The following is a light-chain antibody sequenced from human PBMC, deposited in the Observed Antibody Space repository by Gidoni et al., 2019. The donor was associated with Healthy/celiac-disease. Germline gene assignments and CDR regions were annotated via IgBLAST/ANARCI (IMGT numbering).Light chain of an antibody. J-gene: IGKJ1*01. V-gene: IGKV3-15*01. CDR1: QSVSSN. Sequence: ELVLTPSPATLSVSPGERATLSCRASQSVSSNLAWYQQKPGQAPRLLIYGASTRANGIPARFSGSGSGTECTLTIRSRQSEDVAVYYCQQYNNWAPWTFGQGTKVEIK. CDR2: GAS. CDR3: QQYNNWAPWT.